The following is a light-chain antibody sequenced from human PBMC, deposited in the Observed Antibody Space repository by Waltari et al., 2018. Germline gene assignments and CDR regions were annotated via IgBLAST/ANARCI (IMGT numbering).Light chain of an antibody. CDR1: SSDVCGYDS. V-gene: IGLV2-11*01. J-gene: IGLJ1*01. Sequence: QSALTQPRSVSVSPGQAVTISGTGTSSDVCGYDSVSRYQQHPGKAPKLMIYDVNKRPSGVPDRLSGSKSGNTAFLTISGLQGEDEADYYCCSFAGSPPYVFGTGTKVTVL. CDR3: CSFAGSPPYV. CDR2: DVN.